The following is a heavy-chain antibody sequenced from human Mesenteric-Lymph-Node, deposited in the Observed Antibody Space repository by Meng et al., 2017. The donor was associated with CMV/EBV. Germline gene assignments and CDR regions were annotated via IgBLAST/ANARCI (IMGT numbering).Heavy chain of an antibody. D-gene: IGHD6-6*01. Sequence: SETLSLTCAVYGGSFSGYYWSWIRQPPGKGLEWIGEINHSGSTNYNPSLKSRVTISVDTSKNQFSLKLSSVTATDTAVYYCAREVAARDYGTDVWGQGTTVTVSS. V-gene: IGHV4-34*01. CDR2: INHSGST. CDR1: GGSFSGYY. CDR3: AREVAARDYGTDV. J-gene: IGHJ6*02.